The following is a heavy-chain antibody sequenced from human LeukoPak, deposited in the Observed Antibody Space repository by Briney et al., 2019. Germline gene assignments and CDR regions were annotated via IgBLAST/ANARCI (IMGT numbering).Heavy chain of an antibody. D-gene: IGHD3-22*01. V-gene: IGHV3-9*01. J-gene: IGHJ4*02. Sequence: GGSLRLSCAASGFTFDDYAMHWVRQAPGKGLEWVSGISWNSGSIGYADSVKGRFTISRDNAKNSLYLQMNSLRAEDTALYYCAKGRYDSSGYYFDYWGQGTLVAVSS. CDR1: GFTFDDYA. CDR2: ISWNSGSI. CDR3: AKGRYDSSGYYFDY.